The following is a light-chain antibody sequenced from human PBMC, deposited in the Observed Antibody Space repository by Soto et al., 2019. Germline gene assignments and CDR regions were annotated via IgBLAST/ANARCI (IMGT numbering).Light chain of an antibody. CDR1: QNVRDN. CDR2: GAS. Sequence: EILMTQSPATLSVSPGERVTLSCRASQNVRDNLAWYQQKPGQAPRLLIYGASTRAAGVPARFGGSGSGTEFTLTISSLQSEDFAFYYCQQCNDWPLTFGGGTKVDIK. V-gene: IGKV3-15*01. CDR3: QQCNDWPLT. J-gene: IGKJ4*01.